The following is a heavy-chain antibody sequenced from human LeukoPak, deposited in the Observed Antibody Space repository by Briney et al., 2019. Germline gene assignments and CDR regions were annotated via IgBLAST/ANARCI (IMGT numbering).Heavy chain of an antibody. CDR1: GYSISSGYY. CDR3: AREQRYSSGWYNRGMDV. J-gene: IGHJ6*02. Sequence: SETLSLTCAVSGYSISSGYYWGWIRQPPGKGLEWIGTIYHNGNTYYNPSLKSRVTISVDTSKNQFSLKLSAVTAADTAAYYCAREQRYSSGWYNRGMDVWGQGTTVTASS. CDR2: IYHNGNT. D-gene: IGHD6-19*01. V-gene: IGHV4-38-2*02.